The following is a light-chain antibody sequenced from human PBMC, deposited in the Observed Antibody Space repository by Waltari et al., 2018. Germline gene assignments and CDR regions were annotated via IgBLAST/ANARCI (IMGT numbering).Light chain of an antibody. J-gene: IGKJ1*01. Sequence: DIQLTQSPSFLSASVGDRVTITCRATQGFSIYLAWYQQKPWKTHRVRIYAASTLQSGVPSRFSGSRSGTDFTLTISSLQPEDFATYYCQQLHIYPRTFGQGTKVEIK. CDR3: QQLHIYPRT. CDR2: AAS. CDR1: QGFSIY. V-gene: IGKV1-9*01.